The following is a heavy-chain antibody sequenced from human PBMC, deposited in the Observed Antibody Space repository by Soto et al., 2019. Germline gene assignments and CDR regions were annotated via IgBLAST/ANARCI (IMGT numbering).Heavy chain of an antibody. Sequence: QVQLVQSGAEVKKPGASVKVSCKTSGFTFASYGISWVRQAPGTGLEWMGWISSYSGNTNYAQSFQGRATMTTDTSTNTAYMELTSLRSDDTAVYYWARIGEYQLFNYFDYWGQGTLVTVSS. D-gene: IGHD2-2*01. CDR3: ARIGEYQLFNYFDY. CDR1: GFTFASYG. CDR2: ISSYSGNT. J-gene: IGHJ4*02. V-gene: IGHV1-18*01.